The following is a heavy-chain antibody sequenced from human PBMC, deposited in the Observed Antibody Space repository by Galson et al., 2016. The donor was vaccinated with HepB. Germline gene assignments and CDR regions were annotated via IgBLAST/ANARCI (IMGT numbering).Heavy chain of an antibody. CDR1: GISFRSYG. D-gene: IGHD3-10*02. CDR3: AKDVCQMRLCSFDP. V-gene: IGHV3-30*18. Sequence: SLRLSCAASGISFRSYGMYWVRQAPGEGLEWVAVVSHDGTKEYYTDSVKGRFSISRDNSKNTLYLQMNSLGTDDTATYYCAKDVCQMRLCSFDPWGQGTLVTVSS. CDR2: VSHDGTKE. J-gene: IGHJ5*02.